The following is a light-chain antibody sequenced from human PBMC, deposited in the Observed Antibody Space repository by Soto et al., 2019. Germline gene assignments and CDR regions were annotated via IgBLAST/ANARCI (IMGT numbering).Light chain of an antibody. CDR2: DAS. V-gene: IGKV3-11*01. CDR3: QQRSNWSKT. CDR1: QSVSSSY. Sequence: EIVLTQSPGTLSLSPGERATLSCRSSQSVSSSYLAWYQQKPGQAPRLLIYDASNRDTGIPARFSGSGSGTDFTLTISSLEPDDFAVYYCQQRSNWSKTFGQGTKVDI. J-gene: IGKJ1*01.